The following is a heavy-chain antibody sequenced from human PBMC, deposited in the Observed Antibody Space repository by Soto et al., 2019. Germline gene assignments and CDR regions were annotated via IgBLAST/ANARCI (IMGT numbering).Heavy chain of an antibody. J-gene: IGHJ4*02. Sequence: PSETLSLTCTVSGGSISSYFWNWIRQPPGKGLEWIGYIYYSGSTNYNPSLKSRVTISVDTSKNQFSLKLSSVTAADTAVYYCARHVGPCYFDYWGQGTLVTVST. CDR2: IYYSGST. CDR3: ARHVGPCYFDY. CDR1: GGSISSYF. V-gene: IGHV4-59*08. D-gene: IGHD3-16*01.